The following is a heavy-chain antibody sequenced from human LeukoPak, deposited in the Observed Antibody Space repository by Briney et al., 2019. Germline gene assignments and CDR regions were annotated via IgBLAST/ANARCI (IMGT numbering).Heavy chain of an antibody. J-gene: IGHJ4*02. V-gene: IGHV1-18*01. CDR3: ARSSTYYYDSSGYPFDY. D-gene: IGHD3-22*01. CDR1: GYTFTGYG. Sequence: ASVKVSCKASGYTFTGYGISWVRQAPGQGLEWMGWISAYNGNTNYAQKLQGRVTMTTDTSTSTAYMELRSLRSDDTAVYYCARSSTYYYDSSGYPFDYWGQGTLVTVSS. CDR2: ISAYNGNT.